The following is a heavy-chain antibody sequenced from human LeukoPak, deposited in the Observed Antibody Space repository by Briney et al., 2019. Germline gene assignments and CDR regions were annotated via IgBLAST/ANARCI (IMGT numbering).Heavy chain of an antibody. V-gene: IGHV4-59*02. Sequence: SETLSLTCSVSGDSVCNYYWGWIRQPPGKGLEWIGYIYYGGKTTTAYNPSLKSRVTLSVDTSKNHFSLMLNSVTAADMAVYYCARRSHTFKTWGQGILVTVSS. J-gene: IGHJ4*02. CDR3: ARRSHTFKT. CDR1: GDSVCNYY. CDR2: IYYGGKT.